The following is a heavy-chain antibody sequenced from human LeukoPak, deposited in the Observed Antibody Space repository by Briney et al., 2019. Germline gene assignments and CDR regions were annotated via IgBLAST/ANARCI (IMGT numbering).Heavy chain of an antibody. CDR3: ARDHGYSSSWYNFDP. V-gene: IGHV4-61*01. Sequence: SETLSLTCTVSGYSISSGYYWSWIRQPPGKALEWIGYIYYSGSTNYNPSLKSRVTISVDTSKNQFSLKLSSVTAADTAVYYCARDHGYSSSWYNFDPWGQGTLVTVSS. CDR1: GYSISSGYY. CDR2: IYYSGST. J-gene: IGHJ5*02. D-gene: IGHD6-13*01.